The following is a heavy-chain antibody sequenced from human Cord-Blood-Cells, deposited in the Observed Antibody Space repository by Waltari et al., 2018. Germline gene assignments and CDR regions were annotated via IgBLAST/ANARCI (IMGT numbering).Heavy chain of an antibody. J-gene: IGHJ4*02. CDR2: IYSGGST. CDR1: GFTVSSNY. CDR3: ARTGIAARDY. V-gene: IGHV3-53*02. D-gene: IGHD6-6*01. Sequence: EVQLVETGGGLIKPGGSLRLSCAASGFTVSSNYMSWVRQVPGKGLEWVSVIYSGGSTYYADSVKCRFTISRDNSKNTLYLQMNSLRAEDTAVYYCARTGIAARDYWGQGTLVTVSS.